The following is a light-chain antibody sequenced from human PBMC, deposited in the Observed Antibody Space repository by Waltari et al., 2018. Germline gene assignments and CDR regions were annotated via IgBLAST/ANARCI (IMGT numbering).Light chain of an antibody. V-gene: IGLV4-69*01. CDR3: QTWDTDIVV. CDR2: VNSDGSH. J-gene: IGLJ2*01. CDR1: RGHGSYA. Sequence: QLVVTQSPSASASLGASVKLTCTLSRGHGSYAIAWPPQQPEKGPRFLLRVNSDGSHNKGDGIPGRFSGSSSGAERYLIISGLQSEDEADYYCQTWDTDIVVFGGGTKLTV.